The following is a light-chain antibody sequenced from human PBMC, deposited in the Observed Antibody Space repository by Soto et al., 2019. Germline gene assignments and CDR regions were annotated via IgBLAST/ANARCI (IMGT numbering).Light chain of an antibody. J-gene: IGKJ5*01. CDR3: QQYGGSPPIT. CDR1: RSVNSY. V-gene: IGKV3-11*01. CDR2: DAS. Sequence: EIVLTQSPATLSLSPGERATLSCRASRSVNSYLAWYQQKPGQAPRLLISDASNRATGIPARFSGSGSATDFTLTISSLEPEDFAVYYCQQYGGSPPITFGQGTRLDIK.